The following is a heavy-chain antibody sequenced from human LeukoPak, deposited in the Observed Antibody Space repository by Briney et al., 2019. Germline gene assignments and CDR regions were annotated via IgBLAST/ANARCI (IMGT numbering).Heavy chain of an antibody. J-gene: IGHJ6*03. CDR3: ARHYSSSWTVYYYYYMDV. Sequence: PSETLSLTCTVSGGSISSYYWSWIRQPPGKGLEWIGYIYYSGSTNYNPSLKSRVTISVDTSENQSSLKLSSVTAADTAVYYCARHYSSSWTVYYYYYMDVWGKGITVTVSS. V-gene: IGHV4-59*08. CDR2: IYYSGST. D-gene: IGHD6-13*01. CDR1: GGSISSYY.